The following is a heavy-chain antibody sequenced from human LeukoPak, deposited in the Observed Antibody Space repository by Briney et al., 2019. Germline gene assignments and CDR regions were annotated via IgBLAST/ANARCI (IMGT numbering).Heavy chain of an antibody. Sequence: GGSLRLSCAASGFTFSSYAMSWVRQAPGKGLEWVSVISGSGDTTNYADSVKGRFTISRDNSKNTLYLQMNSLRAEDTAVYYCARNAEYYYYYYMDVWGKGTTVTISS. CDR2: ISGSGDTT. CDR3: ARNAEYYYYYYMDV. CDR1: GFTFSSYA. V-gene: IGHV3-23*01. J-gene: IGHJ6*03.